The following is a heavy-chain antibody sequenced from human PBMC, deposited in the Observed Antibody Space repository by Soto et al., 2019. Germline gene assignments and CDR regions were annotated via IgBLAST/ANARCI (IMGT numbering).Heavy chain of an antibody. J-gene: IGHJ4*02. V-gene: IGHV3-21*01. CDR3: ASGVGVAAPFDS. Sequence: PGGSLRLSCAASGFTFSSYSMNWVRQAPGKGLEWVSSISSRGNYIYYADSLKGRLTISRDNANNSLFLQMNSLRAGDTAVYYCASGVGVAAPFDSWGQGTLVTVSS. D-gene: IGHD6-19*01. CDR2: ISSRGNYI. CDR1: GFTFSSYS.